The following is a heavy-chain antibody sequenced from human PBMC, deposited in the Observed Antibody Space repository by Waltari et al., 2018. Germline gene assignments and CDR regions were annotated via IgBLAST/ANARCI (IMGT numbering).Heavy chain of an antibody. CDR1: GGSFSGYY. CDR3: ARGGASYYDILTGYYTRGNWFDP. Sequence: QVQLQQWGAGLLKPSETLSLTCAVYGGSFSGYYWSWIRQPPGTGLDGIGEINHSGSTNYNPSLKSRVTISVDTSKNQFSLKLSSVTAADTAVYYCARGGASYYDILTGYYTRGNWFDPWGQGTLVTVSS. D-gene: IGHD3-9*01. V-gene: IGHV4-34*01. J-gene: IGHJ5*02. CDR2: INHSGST.